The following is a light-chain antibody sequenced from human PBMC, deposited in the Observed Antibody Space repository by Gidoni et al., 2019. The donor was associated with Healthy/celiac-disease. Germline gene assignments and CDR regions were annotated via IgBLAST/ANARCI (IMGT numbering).Light chain of an antibody. J-gene: IGLJ1*01. CDR1: SSNIGAGYD. CDR3: QSYDSSLSAYYV. V-gene: IGLV1-40*01. CDR2: DNT. Sequence: QSVLTQPPSVSGDPGQRVTISCTGSSSNIGAGYDVHWYQQLPGTAPKLLIYDNTNRPSGVPDRFSGSKSGTSASLAITGLQAEDEADYYCQSYDSSLSAYYVFGTGTKVTVL.